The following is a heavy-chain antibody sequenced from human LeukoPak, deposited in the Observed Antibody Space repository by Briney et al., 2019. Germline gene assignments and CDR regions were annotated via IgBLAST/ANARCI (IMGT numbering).Heavy chain of an antibody. Sequence: PGGSLRLSCAASGFTFSSYSMNWVRQAPGKGLEWVSSISSGSSYIYYADSVKGRFTISRGNAKNSLYLQMNSLRAEDTAVYHCARDDLELARGYYYYYMDVWGKGTTVTVSS. D-gene: IGHD1-26*01. CDR3: ARDDLELARGYYYYYMDV. V-gene: IGHV3-21*01. J-gene: IGHJ6*03. CDR1: GFTFSSYS. CDR2: ISSGSSYI.